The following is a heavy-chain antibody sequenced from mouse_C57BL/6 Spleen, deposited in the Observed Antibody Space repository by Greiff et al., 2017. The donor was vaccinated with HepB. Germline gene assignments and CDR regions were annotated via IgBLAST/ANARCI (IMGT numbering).Heavy chain of an antibody. CDR3: ARNARTIN. V-gene: IGHV5-6-3*01. J-gene: IGHJ2*01. Sequence: EVQRVESGGGLVQPGGSLKLSCAASGFTFSSYGMSWVRQTPDKRLELVANINSNGGSTYYPDSVKGRFTISRDNAKNTLYLQMSSLKSEDTAMYYCARNARTINWVQGTTLTVSA. CDR1: GFTFSSYG. CDR2: INSNGGST.